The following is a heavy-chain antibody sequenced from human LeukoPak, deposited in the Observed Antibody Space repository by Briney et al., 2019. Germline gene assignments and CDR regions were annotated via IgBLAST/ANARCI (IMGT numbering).Heavy chain of an antibody. CDR2: INHSGST. Sequence: SETLSLTCAVYGGSFSGYYWSWIRQPPGKGLEWIGEINHSGSTNYKPSLKSRVTISVDTSKNQFSLKLSSVTAADTAVYYCAVSATSYSSSWYFGQGLRKNAFDYWGQGTLVTVSS. D-gene: IGHD6-13*01. J-gene: IGHJ4*02. CDR3: AVSATSYSSSWYFGQGLRKNAFDY. V-gene: IGHV4-34*01. CDR1: GGSFSGYY.